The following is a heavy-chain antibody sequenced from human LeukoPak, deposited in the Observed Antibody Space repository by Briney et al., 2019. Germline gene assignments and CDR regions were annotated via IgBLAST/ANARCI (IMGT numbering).Heavy chain of an antibody. J-gene: IGHJ4*02. CDR3: ARRAAATPGDFDY. CDR1: GGSISSSSYY. V-gene: IGHV4-39*01. D-gene: IGHD6-13*01. Sequence: SETLSLTCTVSGGSISSSSYYWGWIRQPPGKGLGWIGSIYYSGSTYYNPSLKSRVTISVDTSKNQFSLKLSSVTAADTAVYYCARRAAATPGDFDYWGQGTLVTVSS. CDR2: IYYSGST.